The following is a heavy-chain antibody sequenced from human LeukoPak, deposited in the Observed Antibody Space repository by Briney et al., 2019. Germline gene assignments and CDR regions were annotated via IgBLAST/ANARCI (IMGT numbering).Heavy chain of an antibody. CDR1: GGSFSGYY. D-gene: IGHD3-16*02. V-gene: IGHV4-34*01. J-gene: IGHJ4*02. CDR2: INHSGST. CDR3: ARRQTSIYRFFDY. Sequence: KSSETLSLTCAVYGGSFSGYYWSWIRQPPGKGLEWIGEINHSGSTNYNPSLKSRVTISVDTSKNQFSLKLSSVTAADTAVYYCARRQTSIYRFFDYWGQGTLVTVSS.